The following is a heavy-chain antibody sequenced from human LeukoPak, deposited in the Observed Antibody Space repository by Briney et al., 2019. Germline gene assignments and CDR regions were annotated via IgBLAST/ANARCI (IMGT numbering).Heavy chain of an antibody. J-gene: IGHJ4*02. CDR2: ISAYNGNT. V-gene: IGHV1-18*01. CDR1: GYTFTSYG. CDR3: ARVGTATVISRLDY. Sequence: ASVKVSCKASGYTFTSYGISWVRQAPGQGLEWMGWISAYNGNTNYAQKLQGRVTMTTDTSTTTAYMELRSLRSDDTAVYYCARVGTATVISRLDYWGQGTLVSVSS. D-gene: IGHD4-23*01.